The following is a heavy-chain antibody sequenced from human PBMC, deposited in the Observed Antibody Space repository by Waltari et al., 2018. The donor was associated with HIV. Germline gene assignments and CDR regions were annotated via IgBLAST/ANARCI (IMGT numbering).Heavy chain of an antibody. J-gene: IGHJ4*02. V-gene: IGHV1-69*12. CDR2: LIPLFGTT. Sequence: QVQLVQSGAEVKKPGSSVKVSCKASGGTFSNYPISWVRQAPGQGLEWMGGLIPLFGTTNYAQKFPGRVTITADESTNTAYMELRSLRSEDTAIYYCASPEKYYYDSSGFSTSYFDYWGQGTLVTVSS. D-gene: IGHD3-22*01. CDR3: ASPEKYYYDSSGFSTSYFDY. CDR1: GGTFSNYP.